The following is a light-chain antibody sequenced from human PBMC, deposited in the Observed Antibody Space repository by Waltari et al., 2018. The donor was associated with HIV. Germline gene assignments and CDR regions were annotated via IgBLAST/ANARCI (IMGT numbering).Light chain of an antibody. CDR3: HQYGTSPQT. CDR2: GAS. V-gene: IGKV3-20*01. J-gene: IGKJ2*01. CDR1: QTVTRNY. Sequence: EIVLTQSPRTLSLSPGERATLAWRASQTVTRNYLAWYQMKPGPAPRLLIYGASISATGVPDKFSGSGSGTGFTLTIARLQPEDFAVYYCHQYGTSPQTFGQGSKVEIK.